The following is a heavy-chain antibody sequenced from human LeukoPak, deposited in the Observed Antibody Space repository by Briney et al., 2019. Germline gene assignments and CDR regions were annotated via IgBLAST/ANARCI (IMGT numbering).Heavy chain of an antibody. J-gene: IGHJ4*02. CDR2: INHSGST. CDR3: ARGPGSGSYYGY. CDR1: GGSFSGYY. V-gene: IGHV4-34*01. Sequence: SETLSLTCAVYGGSFSGYYWSWIRQPPGKGLEWIGEINHSGSTNYNPSLKSRVTISVDTSRNQFSLKLSSVTAADTAVYYCARGPGSGSYYGYWGQGTLVTVSS. D-gene: IGHD3-10*01.